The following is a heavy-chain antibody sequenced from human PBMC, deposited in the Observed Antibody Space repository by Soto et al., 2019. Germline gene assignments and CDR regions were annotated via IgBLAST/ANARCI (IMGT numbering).Heavy chain of an antibody. CDR1: GYPVTAYY. Sequence: QLHLVQSGAVVKKPGASVTVSCSASGYPVTAYYMHWVRQAPGRGVEWMGGINPATGAAKYTQTFQGRVTLARDTSTSTVFTELSGLASGDTAVFFCARGGGVGVAGSAAFDMWGQGTLVTVSS. CDR3: ARGGGVGVAGSAAFDM. J-gene: IGHJ3*02. V-gene: IGHV1-2*02. CDR2: INPATGAA. D-gene: IGHD3-3*01.